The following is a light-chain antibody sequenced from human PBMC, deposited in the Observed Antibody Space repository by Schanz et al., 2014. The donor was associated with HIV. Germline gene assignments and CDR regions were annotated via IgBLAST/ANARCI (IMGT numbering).Light chain of an antibody. CDR3: SSLTSSSPLYV. CDR2: DVS. V-gene: IGLV2-14*03. J-gene: IGLJ1*01. Sequence: QSALTQPASVSGSPGQSISISCTGTSSDLGRLNCVSWYQQHPGKAPKLVIYDVSNRPSGVSNRFSGSKSGNTASLAISGLQAEDEADYYCSSLTSSSPLYVFGTGTKVTVL. CDR1: SSDLGRLNC.